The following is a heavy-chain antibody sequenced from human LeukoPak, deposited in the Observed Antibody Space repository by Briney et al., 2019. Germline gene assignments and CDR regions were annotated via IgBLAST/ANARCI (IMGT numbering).Heavy chain of an antibody. V-gene: IGHV3-53*01. CDR2: ISIGGDT. J-gene: IGHJ4*02. CDR1: GFVVTANY. D-gene: IGHD2/OR15-2a*01. Sequence: PGGSLRPSCAGSGFVVTANYLAWARQAPGKGLEWVSTISIGGDTYYGDSVKGRSAISRDESTNTLSLHLDSLRVEDMGVYYCALLSGGTFDYWGQGTQVTVAS. CDR3: ALLSGGTFDY.